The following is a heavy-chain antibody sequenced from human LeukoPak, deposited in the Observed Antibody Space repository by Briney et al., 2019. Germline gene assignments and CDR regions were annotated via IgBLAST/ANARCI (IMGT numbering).Heavy chain of an antibody. V-gene: IGHV4-59*08. CDR3: ATIARTSGWSYFDF. CDR1: GGYITSHY. J-gene: IGHJ4*02. Sequence: SETLSLTCAVSGGYITSHYWTWIRQPPGKGLEWIAYIFHSGSTTYNPSLKSRAPISADTSKNQLSLKLTSVTAADTAVYYCATIARTSGWSYFDFRGQGVLVTVSS. D-gene: IGHD6-19*01. CDR2: IFHSGST.